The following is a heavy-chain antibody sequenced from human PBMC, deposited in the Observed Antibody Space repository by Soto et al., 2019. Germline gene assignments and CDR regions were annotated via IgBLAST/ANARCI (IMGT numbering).Heavy chain of an antibody. CDR3: AKEFIVVVPAAINWFDP. CDR2: ISGSGGST. V-gene: IGHV3-23*01. J-gene: IGHJ5*02. Sequence: GGSLRLSCAASGFTFSSYAMSWVRQAPGKGLEWVSAISGSGGSTYYADSVKGRFTISRDNSKNTLYLQMNSLRAEDTAVYYCAKEFIVVVPAAINWFDPWGQGTLVTVSS. CDR1: GFTFSSYA. D-gene: IGHD2-2*02.